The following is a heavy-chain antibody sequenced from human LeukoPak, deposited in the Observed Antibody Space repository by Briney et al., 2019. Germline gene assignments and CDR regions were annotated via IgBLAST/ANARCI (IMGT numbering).Heavy chain of an antibody. J-gene: IGHJ3*02. CDR2: IYSSGST. V-gene: IGHV4-59*12. CDR1: GGSISGYY. D-gene: IGHD4-23*01. CDR3: ARGDDYGTNSGNSFHI. Sequence: PSETLSLTRTVSGGSISGYYWSWIRQPPGKGLEWIGYIYSSGSTNYNPSLKSRVTISVDTSKSQFSLKLSFVTAADTAVYYCARGDDYGTNSGNSFHIWGEGTPVTVSS.